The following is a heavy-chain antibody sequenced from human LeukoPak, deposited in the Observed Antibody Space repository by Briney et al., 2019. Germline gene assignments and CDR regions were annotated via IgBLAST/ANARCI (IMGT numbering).Heavy chain of an antibody. CDR3: ARDLSSGWSQNFYNWLDP. V-gene: IGHV4-59*01. Sequence: SETLSLTCTVSGGSISSYYWSWIRQPPGKGLEWIGYIYYSGSTNYNPSLKSRVTISVDTSKNQFSLKLSSVTAADTAVYYCARDLSSGWSQNFYNWLDPWGQGTLVTVSS. CDR2: IYYSGST. CDR1: GGSISSYY. J-gene: IGHJ5*02. D-gene: IGHD6-19*01.